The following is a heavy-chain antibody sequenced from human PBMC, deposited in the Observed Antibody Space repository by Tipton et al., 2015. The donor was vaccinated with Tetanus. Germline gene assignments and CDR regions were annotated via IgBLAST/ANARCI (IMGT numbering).Heavy chain of an antibody. Sequence: SLRLSCAASGFTFSSYAMHWVRQAPGKGLEWVAVISYDGSNKYYADSVKGRFTISRDNSKNTLYLQMNSLRAEDTAVYYCARDLFTTMADKTYYYDSSGYYGFDYWGQGTLVTVSS. CDR3: ARDLFTTMADKTYYYDSSGYYGFDY. V-gene: IGHV3-30-3*01. CDR1: GFTFSSYA. J-gene: IGHJ4*02. CDR2: ISYDGSNK. D-gene: IGHD3-22*01.